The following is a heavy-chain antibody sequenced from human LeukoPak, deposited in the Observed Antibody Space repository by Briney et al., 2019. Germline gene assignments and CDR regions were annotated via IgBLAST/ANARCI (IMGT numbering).Heavy chain of an antibody. V-gene: IGHV1-8*01. D-gene: IGHD5-18*01. CDR1: GYTFTSYD. CDR2: MNPNSGNT. J-gene: IGHJ6*02. Sequence: ASVKVSCKASGYTFTSYDINWVRQATGQGLEWMGWMNPNSGNTDYAQKFQGRVTMTRNTSISTAYMELSSLRSEDTAVYYCARGGGYSYGYGMDVWGQGTTVTVSS. CDR3: ARGGGYSYGYGMDV.